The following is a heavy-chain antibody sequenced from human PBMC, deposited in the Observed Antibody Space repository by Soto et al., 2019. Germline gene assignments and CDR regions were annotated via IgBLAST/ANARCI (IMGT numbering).Heavy chain of an antibody. CDR2: INIYSGDA. Sequence: QVRREQSGPEVKKTGASVKVSCKASGYTFTSYGISWVRQAPGQGLEWMGWINIYSGDANYAQRFQDRVTMTRDTSTNTVYMEMRSLRSDDTAVYYCARALYYYDNSGLAYWGQGTLVTVSS. J-gene: IGHJ4*02. CDR3: ARALYYYDNSGLAY. D-gene: IGHD3-22*01. V-gene: IGHV1-18*01. CDR1: GYTFTSYG.